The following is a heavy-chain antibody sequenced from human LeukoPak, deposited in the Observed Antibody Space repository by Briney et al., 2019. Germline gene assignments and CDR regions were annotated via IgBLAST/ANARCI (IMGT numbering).Heavy chain of an antibody. J-gene: IGHJ4*02. CDR3: ARLPTPDGYDY. CDR2: INPSGGST. V-gene: IGHV1-46*01. Sequence: ASVKVSCKASGYTFTSYYMHWVRQAPGQGLEWMGIINPSGGSTRYAQKFQGRVTMTRDTSTSTVYMELRSLRSDDTAVYYCARLPTPDGYDYWGQGTLVTVSS. CDR1: GYTFTSYY. D-gene: IGHD5-18*01.